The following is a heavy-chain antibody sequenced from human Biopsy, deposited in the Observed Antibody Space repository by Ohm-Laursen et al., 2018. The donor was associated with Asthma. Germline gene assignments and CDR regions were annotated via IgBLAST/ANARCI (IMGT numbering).Heavy chain of an antibody. D-gene: IGHD1-26*01. CDR2: ISWNSGSI. CDR1: GFTLDDYA. V-gene: IGHV3-9*01. J-gene: IGHJ4*02. Sequence: SLRLSCAASGFTLDDYAMHWVRQAPGKALEWVSGISWNSGSIGYADSVKGRFTISRDNAKNSLYLQMNSLRAEDTALYYCAKGEWELLEANFDYWGQGTLVTVSS. CDR3: AKGEWELLEANFDY.